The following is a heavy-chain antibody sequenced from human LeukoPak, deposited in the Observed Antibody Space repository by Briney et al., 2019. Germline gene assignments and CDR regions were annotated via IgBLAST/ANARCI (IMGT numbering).Heavy chain of an antibody. CDR3: ARGAYYCDY. J-gene: IGHJ4*02. Sequence: GGSLTLPCAASGFAITSYWMHWVRQAPGKGLVWVARINSDWSSTSYVDSVKGRFTISRDNAKNTLYLQMNSLRAEDAAVYYCARGAYYCDYWGQGTLVTVSS. CDR2: INSDWSST. CDR1: GFAITSYW. V-gene: IGHV3-74*01.